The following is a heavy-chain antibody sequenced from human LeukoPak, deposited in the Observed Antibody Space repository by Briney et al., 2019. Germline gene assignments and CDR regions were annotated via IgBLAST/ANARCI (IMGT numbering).Heavy chain of an antibody. Sequence: PSETLSLTCSVSGGSISSSSYYWGWIRQPPGKGLEWIGSIYHSGSTYYNPSLKSRVTISVDRSKNQFSLKLSSVTAADTAVYYCAREGPPGLDYWGQGTLVTVSS. J-gene: IGHJ4*02. CDR2: IYHSGST. V-gene: IGHV4-39*07. D-gene: IGHD1-1*01. CDR1: GGSISSSSYY. CDR3: AREGPPGLDY.